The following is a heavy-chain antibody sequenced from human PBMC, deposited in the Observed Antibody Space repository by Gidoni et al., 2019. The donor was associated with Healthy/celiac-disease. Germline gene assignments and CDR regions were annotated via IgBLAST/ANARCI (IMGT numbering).Heavy chain of an antibody. J-gene: IGHJ6*03. CDR3: ARGDIVVVVAAREAHYYMDV. V-gene: IGHV4-34*01. CDR2: INHSGST. D-gene: IGHD2-15*01. Sequence: QVQLQQWGAGLLKPSETLSLTCAVYGGSFSGYYWSWIRQPLGKGLEWIGEINHSGSTNYNPSLKSRVTISVDTSKNQFSLKLSSVTAADTAVYYCARGDIVVVVAAREAHYYMDVWGKGTTVTVSS. CDR1: GGSFSGYY.